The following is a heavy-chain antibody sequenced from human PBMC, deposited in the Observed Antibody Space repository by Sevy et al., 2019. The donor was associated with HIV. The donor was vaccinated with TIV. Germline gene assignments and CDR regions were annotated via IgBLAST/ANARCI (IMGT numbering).Heavy chain of an antibody. CDR1: GFIFNSYW. CDR3: ASEYSFAAFFDY. CDR2: IKEDGSEE. V-gene: IGHV3-7*01. Sequence: GSLRLSCEGSGFIFNSYWMSWVRQAPGKGLEWVANIKEDGSEENYVDSVKGRFTISRDNAKNSVYLEMNSLRVEDTAVYFCASEYSFAAFFDYWGQGTRVTVSS. D-gene: IGHD5-12*01. J-gene: IGHJ4*02.